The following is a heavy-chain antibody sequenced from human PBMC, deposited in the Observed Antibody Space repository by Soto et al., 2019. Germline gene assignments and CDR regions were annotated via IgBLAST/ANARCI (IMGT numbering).Heavy chain of an antibody. CDR1: GGTFSSYA. V-gene: IGHV1-69*06. CDR2: IIPIFGTA. J-gene: IGHJ6*02. D-gene: IGHD6-19*01. CDR3: AGGSLETKKLFGGYSSAVDSTPYYYGMDV. Sequence: SVKVSCKASGGTFSSYAISWVRQAPGQGLGWMGGIIPIFGTANYAQKFQGRDTITAANTTSTAYMELSILRSEDTAVKYCAGGSLETKKLFGGYSSAVDSTPYYYGMDVWGQGTTVTVSS.